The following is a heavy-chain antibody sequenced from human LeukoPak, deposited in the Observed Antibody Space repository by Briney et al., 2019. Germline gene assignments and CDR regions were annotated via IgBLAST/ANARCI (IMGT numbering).Heavy chain of an antibody. J-gene: IGHJ4*02. CDR1: GFTFSSYG. V-gene: IGHV3-33*03. CDR2: IWYDGSNK. CDR3: AKDIGYYDSSGYYDY. D-gene: IGHD3-22*01. Sequence: GGSLRLSCAASGFTFSSYGMHWVRQAPGKGLEWVAVIWYDGSNKYYADSVKGRFTISRDNAKNSLYLQMNSLRAEDTALYYCAKDIGYYDSSGYYDYWGQGTLVTVSS.